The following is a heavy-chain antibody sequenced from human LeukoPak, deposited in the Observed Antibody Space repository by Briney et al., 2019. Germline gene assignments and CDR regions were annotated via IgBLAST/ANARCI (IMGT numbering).Heavy chain of an antibody. CDR1: GFTFSSYG. J-gene: IGHJ4*02. V-gene: IGHV3-48*01. Sequence: PGGSLRLSCAASGFTFSSYGMNWVRQAPGKGLEWGSYISSGSRTIYFADSVRGRFTISRDNAKNVLYLQMTSLSAEDTAVSYCARGSTPPAEYWGRGPLVTVSS. D-gene: IGHD6-13*01. CDR3: ARGSTPPAEY. CDR2: ISSGSRTI.